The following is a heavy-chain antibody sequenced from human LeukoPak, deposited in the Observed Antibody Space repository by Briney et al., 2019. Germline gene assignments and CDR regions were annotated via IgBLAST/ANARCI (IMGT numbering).Heavy chain of an antibody. CDR3: ELRDAYNSLDY. D-gene: IGHD5-24*01. J-gene: IGHJ4*02. CDR2: IIPILCIA. V-gene: IGHV1-69*04. CDR1: GGTFSSYA. Sequence: SVKVSCKASGGTFSSYAISWVRHAPGEGLEWIGRIIPILCIAKYAQKCQGRVQITADKSTSTAYMELSSLRSEDTAVYYCELRDAYNSLDYWGQGTLVTVSS.